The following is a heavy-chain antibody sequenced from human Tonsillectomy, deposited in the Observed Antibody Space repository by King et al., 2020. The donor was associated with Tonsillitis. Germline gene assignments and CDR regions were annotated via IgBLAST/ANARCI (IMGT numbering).Heavy chain of an antibody. CDR1: GGSISGGRYY. CDR2: ISTSGNT. CDR3: ARDFFAYYYGSGTDNWFDP. Sequence: QLQESGPGLVKPSQTLSLTCAVSGGSISGGRYYWSWIRQPAGKGLEWIGRISTSGNTNYNPSLESRVTMSLDTSKNQFSLKLSSVTAADTAVYYCARDFFAYYYGSGTDNWFDPWGQGTLVTVSS. J-gene: IGHJ5*02. D-gene: IGHD3-10*01. V-gene: IGHV4-61*02.